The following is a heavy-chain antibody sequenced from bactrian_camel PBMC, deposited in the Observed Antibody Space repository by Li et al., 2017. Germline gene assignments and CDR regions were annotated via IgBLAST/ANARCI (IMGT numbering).Heavy chain of an antibody. CDR3: AANRLGSNWCLARRPNDNV. Sequence: QVQLVESGGGSVQAGGSLRLSCAASGFGFTYSSYCMGWFRQAPGKEREGVAAIGVNGRTSYADSVAGRFTISKDNAKNILYLQMNSLQPEDSAMYYCAANRLGSNWCLARRPNDNVWGQGTQVTVS. J-gene: IGHJ4*01. V-gene: IGHV3S26*01. CDR1: GFGFTYSSYC. CDR2: IGVNGRT. D-gene: IGHD7*01.